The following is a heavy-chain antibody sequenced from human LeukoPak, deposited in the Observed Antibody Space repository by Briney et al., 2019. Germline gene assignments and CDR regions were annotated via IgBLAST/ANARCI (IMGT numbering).Heavy chain of an antibody. Sequence: ASVKVSCKASGYTFTSYGISWGRQAPGQGGERMGWISAYKGKTKYEQKLQGRVTITTDTSTSTAYMELRILRSDDTAVYYCARDDWLGYCSGGSCLVAYWGQGTLVTVSS. J-gene: IGHJ4*02. CDR2: ISAYKGKT. D-gene: IGHD2-15*01. CDR3: ARDDWLGYCSGGSCLVAY. CDR1: GYTFTSYG. V-gene: IGHV1-18*01.